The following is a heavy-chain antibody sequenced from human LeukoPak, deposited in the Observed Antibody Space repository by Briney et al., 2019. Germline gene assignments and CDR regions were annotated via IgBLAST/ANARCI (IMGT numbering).Heavy chain of an antibody. Sequence: SVKVSCKASGGTFSSYAISWVRQAPGQGLEWMGGIIPIFGTANYAQKFQGRVTMTRDTSISTAYMELSRLRSDDTAVYYCARDGIVVVPAAISKPYNWFDPWGQGTLVTVSS. V-gene: IGHV1-69*05. CDR2: IIPIFGTA. CDR1: GGTFSSYA. J-gene: IGHJ5*02. CDR3: ARDGIVVVPAAISKPYNWFDP. D-gene: IGHD2-2*01.